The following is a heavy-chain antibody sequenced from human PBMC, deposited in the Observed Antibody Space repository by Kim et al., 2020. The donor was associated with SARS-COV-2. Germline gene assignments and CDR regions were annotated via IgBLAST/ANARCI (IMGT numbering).Heavy chain of an antibody. V-gene: IGHV4-39*07. CDR2: IYYSGST. CDR1: GGSISSSSYY. Sequence: SETLSLTCTVSGGSISSSSYYWGWIRQPPGKGLEWIGSIYYSGSTYYNPSLKSRVTISVDTSKNQFSLKLSSVTAADTAVYYCARESITMIVVVITTGWFDPWGQGTLVTVSS. CDR3: ARESITMIVVVITTGWFDP. J-gene: IGHJ5*02. D-gene: IGHD3-22*01.